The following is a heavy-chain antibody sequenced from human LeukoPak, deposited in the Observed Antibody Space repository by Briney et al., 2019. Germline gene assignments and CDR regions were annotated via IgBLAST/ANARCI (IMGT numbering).Heavy chain of an antibody. J-gene: IGHJ5*02. CDR3: ARGRAFNSGAFDP. V-gene: IGHV4-59*01. Sequence: SETLSLTCAVYDGSFSGYYWSWIRQPPGKGVEWIAHIYNGVNTNYNPSLKSRVTTSVDTSKNQFSLRLNSVTAADTAVYYCARGRAFNSGAFDPWGQGSLVTVSS. CDR1: DGSFSGYY. CDR2: IYNGVNT. D-gene: IGHD1-26*01.